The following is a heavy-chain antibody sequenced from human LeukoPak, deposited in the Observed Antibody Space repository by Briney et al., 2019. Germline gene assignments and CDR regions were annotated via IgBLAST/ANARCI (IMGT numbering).Heavy chain of an antibody. CDR1: GGSISSGDYY. CDR3: AREYPGGYCSSTSCKKGYNWFDP. J-gene: IGHJ5*02. Sequence: PSQTLSLTCTVSGGSISSGDYYRSWIRQPPGKGLEWIGYIYYSGSTYYNPSLKSRVTISVDTSKNQFSLKLSSVTAADTAVYYCAREYPGGYCSSTSCKKGYNWFDPWGQGTLVTVSS. V-gene: IGHV4-30-4*01. D-gene: IGHD2-2*01. CDR2: IYYSGST.